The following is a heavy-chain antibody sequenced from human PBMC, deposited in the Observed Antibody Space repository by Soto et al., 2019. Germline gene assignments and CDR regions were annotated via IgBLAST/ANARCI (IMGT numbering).Heavy chain of an antibody. CDR2: IGAGGET. J-gene: IGHJ4*02. D-gene: IGHD2-15*01. CDR1: GFTFSIYD. CDR3: ARRFCSGANCPGIGFDY. Sequence: GGSLRLSCAASGFTFSIYDMHWVRQIAGKGLEWVSAIGAGGETYYLGSVKGRFTISRENAKNSLYLQMNSLRVGDTAAYFCARRFCSGANCPGIGFDYWGQGALVTVSS. V-gene: IGHV3-13*04.